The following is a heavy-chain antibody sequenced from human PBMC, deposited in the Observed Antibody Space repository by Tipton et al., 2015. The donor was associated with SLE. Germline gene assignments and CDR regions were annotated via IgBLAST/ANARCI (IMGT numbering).Heavy chain of an antibody. Sequence: GLVKPSETLSLTCTVSGYSINNGFYWGWIRQPPGKGLEWIGIINHSGSTYYNVSLKSRVTISIDTSKNQFSLRLSSVTAADTAVYYCARDSYDFWSGYTPSGTMDVWGKGTTVTVSS. D-gene: IGHD3-3*01. CDR1: GYSINNGFY. J-gene: IGHJ6*03. CDR3: ARDSYDFWSGYTPSGTMDV. CDR2: INHSGST. V-gene: IGHV4-38-2*02.